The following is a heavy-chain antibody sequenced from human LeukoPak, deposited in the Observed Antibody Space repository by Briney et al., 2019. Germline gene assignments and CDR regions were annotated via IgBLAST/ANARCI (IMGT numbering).Heavy chain of an antibody. CDR2: ISGSGGST. CDR3: AKVIDRVIDY. CDR1: GFTFSSYA. Sequence: GSLILSCAASGFTFSSYAMSWVRQAPGKGLEWVSSISGSGGSTYYADSVKGRFSISRDNSKKTLYLRMNSLRAEDTAVYYCAKVIDRVIDYWGQGTLVTVSS. V-gene: IGHV3-23*01. J-gene: IGHJ4*02. D-gene: IGHD3-22*01.